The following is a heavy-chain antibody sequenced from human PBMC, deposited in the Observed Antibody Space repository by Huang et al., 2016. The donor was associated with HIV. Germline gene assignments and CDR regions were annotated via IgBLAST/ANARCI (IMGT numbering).Heavy chain of an antibody. CDR2: RIPLFRAP. V-gene: IGHV1-69*01. J-gene: IGHJ4*02. D-gene: IGHD3-16*01. Sequence: QVQLEQSGPAVRKPGSSVKVSCQASGGSFSDQIISWVRQAPGQRFEWMGARIPLFRAPAYAQEFKGRVTRTADESTATIYMELNSLTSEDTAVYYCAMSLRYQYDSRSYWGRYFDYWGQGTLVTVSS. CDR3: AMSLRYQYDSRSYWGRYFDY. CDR1: GGSFSDQI.